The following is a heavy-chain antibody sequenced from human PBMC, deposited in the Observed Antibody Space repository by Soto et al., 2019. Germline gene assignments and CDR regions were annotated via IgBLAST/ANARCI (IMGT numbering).Heavy chain of an antibody. V-gene: IGHV4-59*01. J-gene: IGHJ5*02. D-gene: IGHD3-3*01. CDR2: IYYSGST. CDR3: ARGVRNYDFWSAITSPYGDWFDP. Sequence: PSETLSLTCTVSGGSISSYYWSWIRQPPGKGLEWIGYIYYSGSTNYNPSLKSRVTISVDTSKNQFSLKLSSVTAADTAVYYCARGVRNYDFWSAITSPYGDWFDPWGQGTLVTVSS. CDR1: GGSISSYY.